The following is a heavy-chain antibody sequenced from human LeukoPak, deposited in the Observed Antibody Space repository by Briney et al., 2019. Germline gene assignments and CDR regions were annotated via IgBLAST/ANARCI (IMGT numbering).Heavy chain of an antibody. CDR1: GYTFTSYG. CDR2: IGAYNGNT. D-gene: IGHD6-13*01. J-gene: IGHJ4*02. Sequence: ASVKVSCKASGYTFTSYGISWVRQAPGQGLEWMGWIGAYNGNTNYAQKLQGRVTMTTDTSTSTAYMELRSLRSEDTAVYYCARGAYSSSWYNPLAYWGQGTLVTVSS. CDR3: ARGAYSSSWYNPLAY. V-gene: IGHV1-18*01.